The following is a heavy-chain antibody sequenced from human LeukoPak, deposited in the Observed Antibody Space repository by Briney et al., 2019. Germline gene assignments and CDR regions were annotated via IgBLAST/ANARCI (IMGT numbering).Heavy chain of an antibody. V-gene: IGHV4-30-4*01. D-gene: IGHD5-18*01. CDR2: IYYSGTT. J-gene: IGHJ4*02. CDR1: GGSISSGDDY. Sequence: SETLSLTCTVSGGSISSGDDYWSWIRQPPGKGLEWIGYIYYSGTTYYNPSLKSRASISVDTSKNQFSLKLSSVTAADTAVYSCARHPERYSYFDYWGQGTLVTVSS. CDR3: ARHPERYSYFDY.